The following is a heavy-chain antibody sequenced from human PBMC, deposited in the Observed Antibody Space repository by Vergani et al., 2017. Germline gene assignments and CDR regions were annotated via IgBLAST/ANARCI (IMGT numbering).Heavy chain of an antibody. CDR2: ISWNSGSI. D-gene: IGHD2-2*02. J-gene: IGHJ4*02. CDR3: AKDFLSVPAAIDY. Sequence: EVQLVESGGGLVQPGRSLRLSCAASGFTFDDYAMHWVRQAPGKGLEWVSGISWNSGSIGYADSVKGRFTISRDNAKNSLYLQMNSLRAEDTAVYYCAKDFLSVPAAIDYWGQGTLVTVSS. CDR1: GFTFDDYA. V-gene: IGHV3-9*01.